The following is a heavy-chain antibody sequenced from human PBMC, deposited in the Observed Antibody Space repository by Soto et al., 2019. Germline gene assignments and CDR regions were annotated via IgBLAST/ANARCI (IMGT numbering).Heavy chain of an antibody. CDR1: GGSISSGGYS. Sequence: SETLSLTCAVSGGSISSGGYSWSWIRQPPGKGLEWIGYIYHSGSTYYNPSLKSQVTISVDRSKNQFSLKLSSVTAADTAVYYCDSNYYDSNWFDPWGQGTLVTVSS. CDR3: DSNYYDSNWFDP. D-gene: IGHD3-3*01. J-gene: IGHJ5*02. V-gene: IGHV4-30-2*01. CDR2: IYHSGST.